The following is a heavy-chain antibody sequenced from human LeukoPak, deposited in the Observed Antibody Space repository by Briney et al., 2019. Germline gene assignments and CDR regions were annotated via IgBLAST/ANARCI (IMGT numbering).Heavy chain of an antibody. CDR2: ISTTGST. CDR1: GASISDYY. CDR3: ARGGSNFDY. Sequence: KTSETLSLTCTVSGASISDYYWSWIRQSAWKGLEWIGRISTTGSTYYNPSFQSRVTMSADPSKTLFFLRLRSVTAADTAVYYCARGGSNFDYWGQGTLVTVSS. V-gene: IGHV4-4*07. J-gene: IGHJ4*02. D-gene: IGHD3-16*01.